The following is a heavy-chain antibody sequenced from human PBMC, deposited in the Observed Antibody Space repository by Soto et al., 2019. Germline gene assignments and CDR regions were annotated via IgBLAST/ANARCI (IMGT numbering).Heavy chain of an antibody. CDR3: ARVEQLIYYGMDV. V-gene: IGHV4-4*02. CDR2: IYHSGST. J-gene: IGHJ6*02. Sequence: LSLTFAVSGGSISSSNWWSWVRQPPGKGLEWIGEIYHSGSTNYNPSLKSRVTISVDKSKNQFSLKLSSVTAADTAVYYCARVEQLIYYGMDVWGQGTTVTVSS. D-gene: IGHD5-18*01. CDR1: GGSISSSNW.